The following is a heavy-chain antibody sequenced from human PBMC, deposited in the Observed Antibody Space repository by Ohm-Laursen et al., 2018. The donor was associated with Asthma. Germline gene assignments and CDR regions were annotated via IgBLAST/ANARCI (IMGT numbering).Heavy chain of an antibody. CDR2: ISSSSSYI. V-gene: IGHV3-21*01. CDR3: ARDPVPHRNWFDP. CDR1: GFTFSSYS. J-gene: IGHJ5*02. D-gene: IGHD4-17*01. Sequence: GSLRLSCAASGFTFSSYSMNWVRQAPGKGLEWVSSISSSSSYIYYADSVKGRFTISRDNAENSLYLQMNSLRAEDTAVYYCARDPVPHRNWFDPWGQGTLVTVSS.